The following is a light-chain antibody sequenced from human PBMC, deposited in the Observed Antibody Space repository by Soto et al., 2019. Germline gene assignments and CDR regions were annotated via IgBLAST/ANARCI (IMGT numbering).Light chain of an antibody. CDR2: DAS. CDR3: LQNNTYPWT. V-gene: IGKV1-17*03. Sequence: DIQMTQSPSAVSASVGDRVTITCRASQDINSYLAWFQQKPGKVPKRLIFDASSLQSGVPSRFGVSGSGTEFSLTIYSLQPEDFATYYCLQNNTYPWTFGQGTKVDIK. CDR1: QDINSY. J-gene: IGKJ1*01.